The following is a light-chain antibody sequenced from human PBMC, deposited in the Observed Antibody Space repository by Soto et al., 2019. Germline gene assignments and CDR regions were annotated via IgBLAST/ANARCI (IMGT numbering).Light chain of an antibody. Sequence: QSALTHPASVSGSPGQSITVFYPGTSSDVGGYNFVSWYQQHPGKAPKLMLYDVSHRPSGVSNRFSGSKSGNTASLTISGLHTEDEADYYCSSYSSSSTLVFGSGTKVTVL. CDR3: SSYSSSSTLV. CDR1: SSDVGGYNF. V-gene: IGLV2-14*03. J-gene: IGLJ1*01. CDR2: DVS.